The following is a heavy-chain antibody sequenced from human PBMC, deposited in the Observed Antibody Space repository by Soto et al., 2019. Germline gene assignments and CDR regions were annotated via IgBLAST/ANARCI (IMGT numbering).Heavy chain of an antibody. CDR2: ISAYNGNT. D-gene: IGHD3-22*01. CDR3: ARETYDSSGYYLDY. Sequence: VASVKVSCKASGYTFTSYGISWVRQAPGQGLEWMGWISAYNGNTNYAQKLQGRVTMTTDTSTSTAYMELRSLRSDDTAVYYCARETYDSSGYYLDYWGQGTLVTVSS. J-gene: IGHJ4*02. V-gene: IGHV1-18*01. CDR1: GYTFTSYG.